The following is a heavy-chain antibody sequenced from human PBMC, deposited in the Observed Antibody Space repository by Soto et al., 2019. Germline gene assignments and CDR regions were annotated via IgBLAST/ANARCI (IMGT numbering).Heavy chain of an antibody. CDR3: TDSVQASGWFDP. CDR1: GLTFINAW. J-gene: IGHJ5*02. D-gene: IGHD1-1*01. CDR2: IKSKANGGTT. Sequence: EVHLVESGGGLVKPGGSLTVSCATSGLTFINAWMNWVRQTPGRGLEWVGRIKSKANGGTTDYAAPVKGRFTISRDDSTDTLYLQIDSLKIEDTGVYYCTDSVQASGWFDPWGQGTLVTVSS. V-gene: IGHV3-15*07.